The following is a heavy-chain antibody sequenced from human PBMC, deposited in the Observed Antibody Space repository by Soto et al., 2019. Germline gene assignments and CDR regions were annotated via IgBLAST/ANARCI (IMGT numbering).Heavy chain of an antibody. CDR1: GGSISSGGYS. J-gene: IGHJ6*02. V-gene: IGHV4-30-2*01. CDR2: IDHSGST. CDR3: ARDREYYYGMDV. Sequence: SETLSLTCAVSGGSISSGGYSWSWIRQPPGKGLEWIGYIDHSGSTYYNPSLKSRVTISVDRSKNQFSLKLSSVTAADTAVYYCARDREYYYGMDVWGQGTTVTVSS.